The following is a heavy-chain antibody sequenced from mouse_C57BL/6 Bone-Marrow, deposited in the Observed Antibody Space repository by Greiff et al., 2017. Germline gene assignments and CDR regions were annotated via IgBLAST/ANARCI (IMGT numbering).Heavy chain of an antibody. CDR3: ARNYYGSSYGFAY. D-gene: IGHD1-1*01. V-gene: IGHV1-54*01. CDR1: GYAFTNYL. Sequence: QVQLKESGAELVRPGTSVKVSCKASGYAFTNYLIEWVKQRPGQGLEWIGVINPGSGGTNYNEKLKGKATLTADNASSTAYMQLSSLTSEDSAVYFCARNYYGSSYGFAYWGQGTLVTVSA. J-gene: IGHJ3*01. CDR2: INPGSGGT.